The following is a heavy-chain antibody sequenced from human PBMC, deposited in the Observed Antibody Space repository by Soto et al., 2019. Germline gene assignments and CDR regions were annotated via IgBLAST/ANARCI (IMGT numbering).Heavy chain of an antibody. V-gene: IGHV3-30-3*01. CDR1: GFTFSSYA. Sequence: QVQLVESGGGVVQPGRSLRLSCAASGFTFSSYAMHWVRQSPGKGLEWVAVISYDGSNKYYADSVKGRFTISRDNSKNTLYLQMNSLRAEDTAVYYCARDGAAAGPYYYYYGMDVWGQGTTVTVSS. CDR2: ISYDGSNK. CDR3: ARDGAAAGPYYYYYGMDV. D-gene: IGHD6-13*01. J-gene: IGHJ6*02.